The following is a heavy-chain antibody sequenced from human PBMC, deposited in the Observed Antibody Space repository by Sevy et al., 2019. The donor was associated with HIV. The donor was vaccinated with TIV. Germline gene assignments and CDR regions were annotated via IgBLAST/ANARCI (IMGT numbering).Heavy chain of an antibody. Sequence: GGSLRLSCAASGFTVSSNYMSWVRQAPGKGLEWVSVIYSGGSTYYADSVKGRFTISRDNSKNTLYLQMNSLRAEDTAVYYCARGGGGQQWLGQGGFDYWGQGTLVTVSS. D-gene: IGHD6-19*01. CDR3: ARGGGGQQWLGQGGFDY. CDR2: IYSGGST. CDR1: GFTVSSNY. V-gene: IGHV3-53*01. J-gene: IGHJ4*02.